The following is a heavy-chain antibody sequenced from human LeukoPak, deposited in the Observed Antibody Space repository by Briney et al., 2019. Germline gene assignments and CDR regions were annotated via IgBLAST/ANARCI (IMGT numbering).Heavy chain of an antibody. V-gene: IGHV3-48*01. CDR2: ISGSSGTI. CDR3: ARRSEFGVLYYMDV. D-gene: IGHD3-16*01. CDR1: ALTFSSYS. Sequence: GGSLTLSWAASALTFSSYSMNWVRQAPGKGLEWVSYISGSSGTIYYADSVKGRFTISRDNAKNSLYLQMNSLRAEDTAVYYCARRSEFGVLYYMDVWGKGTTVTVSS. J-gene: IGHJ6*03.